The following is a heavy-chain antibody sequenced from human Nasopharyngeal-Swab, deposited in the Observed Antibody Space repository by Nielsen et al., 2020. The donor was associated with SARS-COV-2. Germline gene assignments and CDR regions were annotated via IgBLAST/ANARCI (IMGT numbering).Heavy chain of an antibody. J-gene: IGHJ4*02. CDR2: TSYTSRWFT. CDR3: ARHISSSGAYFDS. Sequence: SQTLSLTCVISGDSVSNSNNSWSWIRQSPSRGLEWLGRTSYTSRWFTDYAPSVESRITINPDTSKNQLSLLVNSVTPEDTAVYYCARHISSSGAYFDSWGQGTLVTVSS. CDR1: GDSVSNSNNS. D-gene: IGHD6-6*01. V-gene: IGHV6-1*01.